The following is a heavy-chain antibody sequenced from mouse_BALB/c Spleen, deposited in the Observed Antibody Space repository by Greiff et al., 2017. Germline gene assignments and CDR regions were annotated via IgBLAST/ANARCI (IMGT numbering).Heavy chain of an antibody. Sequence: EVKLMESGGGLVQPGGSRKLSCAASGFTFSSFGMHWVRQAPEKGLEWVAYISSGSSTIYYADTVKGRFTISRDNPKNTLFLQMTSLRSEDTAMYYCARGGITTALFDYWGQGTTLTVSS. V-gene: IGHV5-17*02. D-gene: IGHD1-2*01. CDR3: ARGGITTALFDY. CDR1: GFTFSSFG. CDR2: ISSGSSTI. J-gene: IGHJ2*01.